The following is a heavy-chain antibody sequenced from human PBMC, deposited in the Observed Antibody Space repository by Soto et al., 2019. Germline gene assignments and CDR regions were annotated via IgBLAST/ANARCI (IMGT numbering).Heavy chain of an antibody. V-gene: IGHV4-34*01. CDR3: ARDVVAVAAFDI. Sequence: PSETLSLTCAVYGGSFSGYYWIWIRQPPGKGLEWIGEINHSGSTNYNPSLKSRVTISVDTSKNQFSLKLSSVTAADTAVYYCARDVVAVAAFDIWGQGTMVTVS. CDR1: GGSFSGYY. CDR2: INHSGST. J-gene: IGHJ3*02. D-gene: IGHD6-19*01.